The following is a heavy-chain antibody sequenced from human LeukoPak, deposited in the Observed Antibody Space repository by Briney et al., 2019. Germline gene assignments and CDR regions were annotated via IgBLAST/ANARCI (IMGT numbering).Heavy chain of an antibody. CDR1: GGSISTYY. CDR3: ARVRYYYDGIGNYPYYFDL. Sequence: PWETLSLTCTVSGGSISTYYWSWIRQPAGKGLEWIGRIYSSGSTNYNPSLQSRITMSVDTSKNQFSLRLTSVTAADTAVYYCARVRYYYDGIGNYPYYFDLWGQGTLVTVSS. V-gene: IGHV4-4*07. J-gene: IGHJ4*02. D-gene: IGHD3-22*01. CDR2: IYSSGST.